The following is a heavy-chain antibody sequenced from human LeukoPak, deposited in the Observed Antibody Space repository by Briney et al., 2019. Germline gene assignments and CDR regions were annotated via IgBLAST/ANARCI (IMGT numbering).Heavy chain of an antibody. Sequence: ASVKVSCKASGYTFTSYAISWVRQAPGQGLEWMGRINPNSGDTNYAQKFQGRVTMTRDTSISTAYMELSSLRSEDTAVYYCATAAYSGPARHWGQGTLVTVSS. D-gene: IGHD5-12*01. CDR3: ATAAYSGPARH. V-gene: IGHV1-2*06. J-gene: IGHJ4*02. CDR1: GYTFTSYA. CDR2: INPNSGDT.